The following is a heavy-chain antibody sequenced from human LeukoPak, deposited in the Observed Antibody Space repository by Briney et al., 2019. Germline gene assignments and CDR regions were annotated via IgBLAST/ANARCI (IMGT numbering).Heavy chain of an antibody. CDR1: GFTFSSYA. CDR2: ISAGGIST. D-gene: IGHD1-26*01. CDR3: AREYVGY. J-gene: IGHJ4*02. V-gene: IGHV3-23*01. Sequence: GGSLRLSCAASGFTFSSYAMSWVRQAPGKGLEWVSAISAGGISTYYADSVKGRFTISRDNAKNSLYLQMNSLRAEDTAVYYCAREYVGYWGQGTLVTVSS.